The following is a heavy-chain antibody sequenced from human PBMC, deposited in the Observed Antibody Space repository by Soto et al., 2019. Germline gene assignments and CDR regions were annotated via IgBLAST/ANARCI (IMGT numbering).Heavy chain of an antibody. CDR1: GYTFRNNT. J-gene: IGHJ4*02. CDR2: ISGSGSST. D-gene: IGHD1-20*01. V-gene: IGHV3-23*01. CDR3: AKDTRDFTTAVTGY. Sequence: GGSPRLSSTASGYTFRNNTLRWVRQAPGKGLEWVSAISGSGSSTYYADSVKGRFTISRDNSKNTLYLQMNSLRAEDTAVYYCAKDTRDFTTAVTGYWGQGT.